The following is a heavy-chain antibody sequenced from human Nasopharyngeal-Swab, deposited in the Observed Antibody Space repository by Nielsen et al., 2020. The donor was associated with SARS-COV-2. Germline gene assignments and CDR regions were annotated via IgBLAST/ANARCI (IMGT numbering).Heavy chain of an antibody. D-gene: IGHD6-19*01. CDR2: ISYDGSNK. CDR1: GFTFSSYA. Sequence: GESLKISCAASGFTFSSYAMHWVRQTPGKGLEWVAVISYDGSNKYYADSVKGRFTISRDNSKNTLHLQMNSLRAGDTAVYYCARDGAVAGTSYFDYWGQGTLVTVSS. CDR3: ARDGAVAGTSYFDY. V-gene: IGHV3-30-3*01. J-gene: IGHJ4*02.